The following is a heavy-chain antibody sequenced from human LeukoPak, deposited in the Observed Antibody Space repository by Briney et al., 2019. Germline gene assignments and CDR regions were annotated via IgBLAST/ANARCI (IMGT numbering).Heavy chain of an antibody. D-gene: IGHD1-26*01. J-gene: IGHJ4*02. CDR2: ISSRTGTI. Sequence: GGSLRLSCAASGFDFSRITMNWVRQAPGKELEWISYISSRTGTIYYADSVKGRFTVSRDDAKNSLYLQMNSLRAEDTAVYYCARARVLGGGENFDYWGQGTLVTVSS. CDR3: ARARVLGGGENFDY. CDR1: GFDFSRIT. V-gene: IGHV3-48*04.